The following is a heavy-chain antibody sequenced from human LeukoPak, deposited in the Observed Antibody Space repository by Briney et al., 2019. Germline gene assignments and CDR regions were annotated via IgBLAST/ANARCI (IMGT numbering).Heavy chain of an antibody. D-gene: IGHD5-12*01. Sequence: SETLSLTCTVSGGSMSSYYWSWIRQPPGKRLEWIGYIYYSGGTNYNPSLKSRFTISVDTSKNQFSLKLSSVTAADTAVYYCARDLGYRDYWGQGTLVTVSS. CDR1: GGSMSSYY. J-gene: IGHJ4*02. V-gene: IGHV4-59*01. CDR3: ARDLGYRDY. CDR2: IYYSGGT.